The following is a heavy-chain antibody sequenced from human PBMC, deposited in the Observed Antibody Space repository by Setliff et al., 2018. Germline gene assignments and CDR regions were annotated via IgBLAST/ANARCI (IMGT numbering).Heavy chain of an antibody. CDR2: IWYDGSNK. D-gene: IGHD3-3*01. CDR3: AKDNYNFWSGYGASYFDL. Sequence: GGSLRLSCVASGFTFSNYGMHWVRQAPGKGLEWVAVIWYDGSNKYYADSVKGRFTISRDNSKNTLYLQMNSLRAEDTAVYYCAKDNYNFWSGYGASYFDLWGRGTLVTVSS. CDR1: GFTFSNYG. J-gene: IGHJ2*01. V-gene: IGHV3-33*06.